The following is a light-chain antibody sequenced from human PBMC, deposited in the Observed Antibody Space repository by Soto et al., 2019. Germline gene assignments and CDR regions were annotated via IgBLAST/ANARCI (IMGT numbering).Light chain of an antibody. CDR3: SSYTSSSTLA. CDR2: EVS. CDR1: SSDVGVYNY. Sequence: QSVLTQPASVSGSPGQSITISCTGTSSDVGVYNYVSWYQQHPGKAPKLMIYEVSNRPSGVSNRFSGSKSGNTASLTISGLQAEDEADYYCSSYTSSSTLAFGTGTKVTVL. V-gene: IGLV2-14*01. J-gene: IGLJ1*01.